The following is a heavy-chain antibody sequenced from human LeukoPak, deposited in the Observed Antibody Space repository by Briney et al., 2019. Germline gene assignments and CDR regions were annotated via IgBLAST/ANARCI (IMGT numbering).Heavy chain of an antibody. D-gene: IGHD3-10*01. Sequence: SVKVSCKVSGFDFITSVIHWVRQPRGQRLEYIGGIIVGSGNTNYAQSFQERVTMTRDTSASTANLELSRLTSEDTAVYYCARVYYCGSGTFYYYYYMDVWGKGTTVTVSS. CDR1: GFDFITSV. CDR3: ARVYYCGSGTFYYYYYMDV. CDR2: IIVGSGNT. V-gene: IGHV1-58*02. J-gene: IGHJ6*03.